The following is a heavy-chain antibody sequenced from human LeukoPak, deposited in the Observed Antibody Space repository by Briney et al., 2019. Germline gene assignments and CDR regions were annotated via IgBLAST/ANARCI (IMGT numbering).Heavy chain of an antibody. CDR3: TRFPVAGTTDY. J-gene: IGHJ4*02. V-gene: IGHV3-49*03. CDR2: IRSKAYGGTT. D-gene: IGHD6-19*01. CDR1: GFTFGDYA. Sequence: GRSLRLSCTASGFTFGDYAMSWFRQAPGKGLEWVGFIRSKAYGGTTEYAASVKGRFTISRDDSKSIAYLQMNSLKTEDTAVYYCTRFPVAGTTDYWDQGTLVTVSS.